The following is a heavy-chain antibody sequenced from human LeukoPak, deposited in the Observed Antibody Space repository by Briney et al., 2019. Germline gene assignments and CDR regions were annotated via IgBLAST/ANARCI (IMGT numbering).Heavy chain of an antibody. CDR1: GFTFSSSA. J-gene: IGHJ4*02. CDR3: AKMVLWSGPFDS. CDR2: ISGSGGGT. Sequence: QPGGSLRLSCAASGFTFSSSAMSWVRQAPGKGLEWVSTISGSGGGTYYADSVKGRFSVSRDNSKNTLYLQMNSLRAEDTAVYYCAKMVLWSGPFDSWGQGTLVTVSS. V-gene: IGHV3-23*01. D-gene: IGHD3-10*01.